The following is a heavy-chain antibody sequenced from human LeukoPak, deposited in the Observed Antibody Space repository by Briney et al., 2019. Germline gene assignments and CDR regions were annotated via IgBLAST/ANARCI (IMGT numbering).Heavy chain of an antibody. D-gene: IGHD3-22*01. CDR2: IKSDGNT. CDR1: GLTFSRYW. Sequence: GGSLRLSCAASGLTFSRYWMHWVRQAPGKGLVWVSRIKSDGNTNYADSVKGRFTISRDNAKNTVSLQMNSLRAEDTGVYFCARAPSEIGGYYPEYFRHWGQGTLVTVSS. V-gene: IGHV3-74*01. CDR3: ARAPSEIGGYYPEYFRH. J-gene: IGHJ1*01.